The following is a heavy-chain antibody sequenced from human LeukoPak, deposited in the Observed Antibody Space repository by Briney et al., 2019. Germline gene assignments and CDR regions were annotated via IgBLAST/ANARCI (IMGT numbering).Heavy chain of an antibody. J-gene: IGHJ5*02. Sequence: ASVKVSCKASGYTFTGYYINWVRQAPGQGVEWMGWINPDTGGTNYAQKFQGRVTMTRGTSISTAYSELSRLRSDDTAVYYCAREWDKYGLGSYSRNWFDPWGQGTLVTVST. V-gene: IGHV1-2*02. CDR1: GYTFTGYY. CDR3: AREWDKYGLGSYSRNWFDP. D-gene: IGHD3-10*01. CDR2: INPDTGGT.